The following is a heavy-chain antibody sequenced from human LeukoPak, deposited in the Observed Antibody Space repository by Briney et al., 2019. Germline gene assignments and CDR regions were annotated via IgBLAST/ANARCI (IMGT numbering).Heavy chain of an antibody. CDR2: IYYSGST. Sequence: SETLSLTCTVSGGSISSYYWSWIRQPPGKGLEWIGYIYYSGSTNYNPSLKSRVTISVDTSKNQFSLKLSSVTAADTAVYYCARVKWLAPVYYFDYWGQGTLVTVSS. CDR1: GGSISSYY. D-gene: IGHD6-19*01. CDR3: ARVKWLAPVYYFDY. J-gene: IGHJ4*02. V-gene: IGHV4-59*01.